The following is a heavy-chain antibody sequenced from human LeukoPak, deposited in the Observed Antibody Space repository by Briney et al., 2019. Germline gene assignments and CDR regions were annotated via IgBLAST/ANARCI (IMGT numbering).Heavy chain of an antibody. D-gene: IGHD3-10*01. CDR3: ARDYFGSGSSSAEYFQH. Sequence: GASVKVSCKASGYTFTGYYMYWVRQAPGQGLEWLGWINPNTGGTNYAQKFQGRVTMTRDTSISTAYIELSRLRSDDTAVYYCARDYFGSGSSSAEYFQHWGQGTLVTVSS. J-gene: IGHJ1*01. CDR1: GYTFTGYY. V-gene: IGHV1-2*02. CDR2: INPNTGGT.